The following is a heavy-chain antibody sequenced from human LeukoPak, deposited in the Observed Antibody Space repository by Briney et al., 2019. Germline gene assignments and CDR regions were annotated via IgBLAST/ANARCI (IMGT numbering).Heavy chain of an antibody. J-gene: IGHJ4*02. CDR1: GFSISNYW. D-gene: IGHD3-16*01. V-gene: IGHV3-7*01. CDR2: IKDDGSDK. CDR3: ARDQSSQPLGY. Sequence: PGGSLRPSCAASGFSISNYWMSWVRQAPGKGLEWVANIKDDGSDKYYVDSVKGRFTISRDNAKNSLYLQMNSLRVEDTAVYYCARDQSSQPLGYWGQGTLVIVFS.